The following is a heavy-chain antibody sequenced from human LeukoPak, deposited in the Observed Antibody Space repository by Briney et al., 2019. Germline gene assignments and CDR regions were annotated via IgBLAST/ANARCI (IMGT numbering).Heavy chain of an antibody. Sequence: GGSLRLSFAASGFTFCSYWLCRVRQAPGKGLVWVSRINGDGSSTSYADSVKGRFTISRDNAKNTLFLQMNSLRAEDTAVYYCASRYCGSPSWVNWFDPWGQGALVTVSS. V-gene: IGHV3-74*01. D-gene: IGHD2-2*01. CDR1: GFTFCSYW. J-gene: IGHJ5*02. CDR3: ASRYCGSPSWVNWFDP. CDR2: INGDGSST.